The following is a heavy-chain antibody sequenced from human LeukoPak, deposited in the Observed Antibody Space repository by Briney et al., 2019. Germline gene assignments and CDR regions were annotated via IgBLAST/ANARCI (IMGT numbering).Heavy chain of an antibody. CDR1: GYTFTGYY. V-gene: IGHV1-2*02. CDR3: ARGNGIAAAGDDDAFDI. D-gene: IGHD6-13*01. Sequence: ASVKVSCKASGYTFTGYYMHWVRQAPGQGLEWMGWINPNSGGTNYAQKFQGRVTMTRDTSISTAYMELSRLRSDDTAVYYCARGNGIAAAGDDDAFDIWGQGTMVTVSS. J-gene: IGHJ3*02. CDR2: INPNSGGT.